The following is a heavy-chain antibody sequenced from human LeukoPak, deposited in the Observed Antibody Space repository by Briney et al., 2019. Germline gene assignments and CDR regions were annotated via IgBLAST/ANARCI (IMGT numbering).Heavy chain of an antibody. Sequence: PSETLSLTCTVSGGSISSSNFFWAWVRQPPGKGLEWIATIYHSGTTYYNPSLKSRVTISVDTSKNQFSLKLSSVTAADTAVYYCARSYDSMYYFDYWGQGTLVTVSS. CDR1: GGSISSSNFF. V-gene: IGHV4-39*01. CDR3: ARSYDSMYYFDY. CDR2: IYHSGTT. D-gene: IGHD3-22*01. J-gene: IGHJ4*02.